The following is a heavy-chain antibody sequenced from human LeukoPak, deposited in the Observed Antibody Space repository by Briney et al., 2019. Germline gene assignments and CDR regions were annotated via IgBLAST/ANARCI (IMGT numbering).Heavy chain of an antibody. CDR2: ISYDGSNK. J-gene: IGHJ4*02. CDR1: GFTFSSYA. Sequence: GGSLRLSCAASGFTFSSYAMHWVRQAPGKGLEWVAVISYDGSNKYYADSVKGRFTISRDNSKNTLYLQMNSLRAEDTAVYYCARDSYTAMVKGNYFYYWGQETLVTVSS. V-gene: IGHV3-30*04. D-gene: IGHD5-18*01. CDR3: ARDSYTAMVKGNYFYY.